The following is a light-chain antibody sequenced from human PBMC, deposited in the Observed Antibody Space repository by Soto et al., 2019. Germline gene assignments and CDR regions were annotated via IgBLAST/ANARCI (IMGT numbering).Light chain of an antibody. V-gene: IGKV1-39*01. Sequence: DIQMTQSPSSLSAPVGDRVTITCRPSQSISNFLNWYQQKPGKAPELLISAASSLLSGVPSRFSGTGSGTDFTLTISSLQPEDFATYYCQQSYSTPLTFGGGTKVEIK. CDR1: QSISNF. CDR2: AAS. J-gene: IGKJ4*01. CDR3: QQSYSTPLT.